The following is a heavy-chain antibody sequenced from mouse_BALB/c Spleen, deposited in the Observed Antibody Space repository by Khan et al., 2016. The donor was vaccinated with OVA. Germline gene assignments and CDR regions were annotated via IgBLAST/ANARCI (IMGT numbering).Heavy chain of an antibody. D-gene: IGHD2-3*01. J-gene: IGHJ4*01. V-gene: IGHV3-2*02. CDR3: ARDGSRYNYAMDY. CDR1: GYSITSDYA. Sequence: LQQSGPGLVKPSQSLSLTCTVTGYSITSDYAWNWIRQFPGNKLEWMGYISYSGSTNYNPALKSRISLTRDTSKNQFFLQLNSVTTEDTATYYCARDGSRYNYAMDYWGQGTSVTVSS. CDR2: ISYSGST.